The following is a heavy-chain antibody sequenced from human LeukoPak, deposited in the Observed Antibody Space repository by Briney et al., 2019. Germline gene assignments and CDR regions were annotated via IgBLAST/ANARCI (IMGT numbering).Heavy chain of an antibody. CDR2: VNPNSGGT. Sequence: GASVKVSCKASGYTFTGYYMHWVRQAPGQGLEWMGWVNPNSGGTNYAQKFQGRVTMTRDTSISTAYMELSRLRSDDTAVYYCARDLSLLWFGELKGSGDYWGQGTLVTASS. CDR3: ARDLSLLWFGELKGSGDY. D-gene: IGHD3-10*01. CDR1: GYTFTGYY. J-gene: IGHJ4*02. V-gene: IGHV1-2*02.